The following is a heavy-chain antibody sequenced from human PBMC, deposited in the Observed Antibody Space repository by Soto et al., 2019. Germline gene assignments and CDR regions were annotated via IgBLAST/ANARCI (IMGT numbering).Heavy chain of an antibody. Sequence: ASVKVSCKASGYTFTSYPTHWVRQAPGQRLEWMGWIDAGNGNTKYSQKFRGRVTFTTDTSASTAYMDLSSLRSEDTAVYYCARAGYTYGSSYYGMDVWGQGTTVTVSS. CDR3: ARAGYTYGSSYYGMDV. D-gene: IGHD5-18*01. CDR2: IDAGNGNT. CDR1: GYTFTSYP. J-gene: IGHJ6*02. V-gene: IGHV1-3*01.